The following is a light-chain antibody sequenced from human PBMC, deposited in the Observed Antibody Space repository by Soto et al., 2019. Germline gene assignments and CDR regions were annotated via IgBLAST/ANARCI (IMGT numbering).Light chain of an antibody. CDR2: GNS. V-gene: IGLV1-40*01. CDR3: QSYYSSLSGWV. Sequence: QSVLTQPPSVSGAPGQRVTISCTGSSSNIGAGYDVHWYQQLPGTAPKLLIYGNSNRTSGVPYRFSGSKSGTSASLAITGLQAEDEADYYCQSYYSSLSGWVFGGGTKLTVL. J-gene: IGLJ3*02. CDR1: SSNIGAGYD.